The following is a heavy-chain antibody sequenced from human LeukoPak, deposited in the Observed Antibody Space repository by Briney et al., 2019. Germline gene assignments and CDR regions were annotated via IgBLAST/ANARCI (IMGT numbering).Heavy chain of an antibody. V-gene: IGHV3-23*01. D-gene: IGHD2-2*01. CDR1: GFTFSSYA. Sequence: GGSLRLSCAASGFTFSSYAMSWVRQAPGKGLEWVSAISGSGGSTYCADPVKGRFTISRDNSKNTLYLQMNSLRAEDTAVYYCAKYQPLLRSFDYWGQGTLVTVSS. J-gene: IGHJ4*02. CDR2: ISGSGGST. CDR3: AKYQPLLRSFDY.